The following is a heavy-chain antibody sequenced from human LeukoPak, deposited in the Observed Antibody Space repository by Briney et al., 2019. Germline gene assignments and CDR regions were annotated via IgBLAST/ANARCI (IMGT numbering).Heavy chain of an antibody. V-gene: IGHV3-23*01. CDR3: VKGRGQSSGYIGDY. CDR1: GFTFSTYA. CDR2: ISGSGGGT. D-gene: IGHD3-22*01. J-gene: IGHJ4*02. Sequence: PGGSLRLSRAASGFTFSTYAMSWVRQAPGEGLEWVSSISGSGGGTHNADSVKGRFTISRDNSKITLYLQMNSLRAEDTAVYYCVKGRGQSSGYIGDYWGQGTLVTVSS.